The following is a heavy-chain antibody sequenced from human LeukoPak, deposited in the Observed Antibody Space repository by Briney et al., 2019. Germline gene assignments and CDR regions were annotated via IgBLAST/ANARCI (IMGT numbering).Heavy chain of an antibody. V-gene: IGHV4-59*01. D-gene: IGHD6-19*01. CDR1: GGSISSYY. Sequence: SGPTLVKPSETLSLTCTVSGGSISSYYWSWIRQPPGKGLEWIGYIYYTGSTSYTPSLKSRVTLSVVTSKNQFSLKLDSVTAADTAVYYCARGNRAVALVSYYFDYWGQGTLVSVSS. CDR3: ARGNRAVALVSYYFDY. J-gene: IGHJ4*02. CDR2: IYYTGST.